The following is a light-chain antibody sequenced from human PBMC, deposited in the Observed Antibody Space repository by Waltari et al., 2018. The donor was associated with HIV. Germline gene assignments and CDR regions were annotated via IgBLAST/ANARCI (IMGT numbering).Light chain of an antibody. CDR3: GTWDSSLSADV. Sequence: QSVLTQPPSVSAAPGQAVTTSCSGSTSTIANTFISWYQQFPGLAPIFLIYDNNKRPSGIPYRFSGSQSATSATLTIAGLQTGDEADYFCGTWDSSLSADVFGTGTSVTVL. J-gene: IGLJ1*01. CDR2: DNN. V-gene: IGLV1-51*01. CDR1: TSTIANTF.